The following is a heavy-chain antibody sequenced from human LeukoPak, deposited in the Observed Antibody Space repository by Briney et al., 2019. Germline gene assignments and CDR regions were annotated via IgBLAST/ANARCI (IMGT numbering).Heavy chain of an antibody. D-gene: IGHD4-17*01. CDR2: IRYDGSNK. J-gene: IGHJ4*02. CDR3: AKDGLYDDSFDY. CDR1: GFTFSSYG. Sequence: GRSLRLSCAASGFTFSSYGMHWVRQAPGKGLEWVAFIRYDGSNKYYADSVKGRFTISRDNSKNTLYLQMNSLRAEDTAVYYCAKDGLYDDSFDYWGQGTLVTVSS. V-gene: IGHV3-30*02.